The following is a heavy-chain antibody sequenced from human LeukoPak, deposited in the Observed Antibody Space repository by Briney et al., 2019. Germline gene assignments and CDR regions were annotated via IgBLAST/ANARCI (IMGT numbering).Heavy chain of an antibody. J-gene: IGHJ5*02. V-gene: IGHV4-61*02. CDR3: ARGVDWFDP. CDR1: GGSISSGSYY. D-gene: IGHD2-15*01. CDR2: IYTSGST. Sequence: SQTLSLTCTVSGGSISSGSYYWSWIRQPAGKGLEWIGRIYTSGSTNYNPSLKSRVTISVDTSTNQFSLKLSSVTAADTAVYYCARGVDWFDPWGQGTLVTVSS.